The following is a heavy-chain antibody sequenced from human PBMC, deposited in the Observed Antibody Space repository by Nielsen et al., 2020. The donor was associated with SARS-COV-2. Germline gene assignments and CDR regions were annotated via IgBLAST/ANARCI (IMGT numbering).Heavy chain of an antibody. CDR3: ARHQYGRHRDGNFYYMDV. J-gene: IGHJ6*03. CDR1: GASVSAYD. Sequence: GSLRLSCSVSGASVSAYDWTWIRQSPGKGLECIGKIYYSGSTIYNPSLKTRVTMSRDTSKSQVSLKLSSVTVADTAVYYCARHQYGRHRDGNFYYMDVWGKGTTVTVSS. D-gene: IGHD2/OR15-2a*01. CDR2: IYYSGST. V-gene: IGHV4-59*08.